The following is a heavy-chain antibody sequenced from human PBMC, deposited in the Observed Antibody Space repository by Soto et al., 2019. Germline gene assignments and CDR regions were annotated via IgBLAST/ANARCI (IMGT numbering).Heavy chain of an antibody. J-gene: IGHJ4*02. CDR1: GYTFTSYG. V-gene: IGHV1-18*01. CDR2: ISAYNGNT. CDR3: ARVFHDYSGYETFDY. Sequence: GASVKVSCKASGYTFTSYGISWVRQAPGQGLEWMGWISAYNGNTNYAQKLQGRVTMTTDTSTSTAYMELRSLRSDDTAVYYCARVFHDYSGYETFDYWGQGPLVTVTS. D-gene: IGHD5-12*01.